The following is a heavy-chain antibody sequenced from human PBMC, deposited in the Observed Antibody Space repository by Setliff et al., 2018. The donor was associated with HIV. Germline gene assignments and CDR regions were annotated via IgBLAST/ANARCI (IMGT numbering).Heavy chain of an antibody. CDR3: ARDRSNYGSGSSAYNWFDP. J-gene: IGHJ5*02. Sequence: PSETLSLTCTVSGGSLGGYYWSWIRQPARKRLEWIGRIFASGTTNYNPSLKSRVSMSIDTSKDQFSLNLNSVTAADTAVYFCARDRSNYGSGSSAYNWFDPWGLGTLVTVSS. D-gene: IGHD3-10*01. CDR2: IFASGTT. CDR1: GGSLGGYY. V-gene: IGHV4-4*07.